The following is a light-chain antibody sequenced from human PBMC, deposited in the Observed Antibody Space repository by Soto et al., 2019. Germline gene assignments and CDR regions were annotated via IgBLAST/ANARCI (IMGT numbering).Light chain of an antibody. CDR1: QSVSSNY. CDR2: GAS. Sequence: ALAQSPGSLASSPGERATLSCRGSQSVSSNYLAWYQQKPGQAPRLLIYGASSRATGIPDRFSGSGSGTDFTLTISSLEPEDFAVYYCQQRSNWGFTFGPGTKVDIK. V-gene: IGKV3D-20*02. J-gene: IGKJ3*01. CDR3: QQRSNWGFT.